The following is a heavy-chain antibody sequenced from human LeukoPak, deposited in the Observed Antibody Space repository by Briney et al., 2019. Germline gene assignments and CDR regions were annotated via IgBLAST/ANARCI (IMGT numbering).Heavy chain of an antibody. Sequence: SETLSLTCAVYGGSFSGYYWSWIRRPPGKGLEWIGEINHSGSTNYNPSLKSRVTISVDTSKNQFSLKLSSVTAADTAVYYCARGVRRLLWLHIPINWGQGTLVTVSS. D-gene: IGHD5-18*01. CDR2: INHSGST. J-gene: IGHJ4*02. CDR3: ARGVRRLLWLHIPIN. CDR1: GGSFSGYY. V-gene: IGHV4-34*01.